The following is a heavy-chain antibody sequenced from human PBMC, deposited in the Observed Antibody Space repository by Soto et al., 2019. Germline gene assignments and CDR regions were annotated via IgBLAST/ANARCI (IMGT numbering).Heavy chain of an antibody. D-gene: IGHD6-19*01. V-gene: IGHV1-18*04. CDR1: GYTCTGHY. CDR3: ARVSSVAGFFYYFDY. J-gene: IGHJ4*02. Sequence: GASVKVSCKASGYTCTGHYVHWVRQAPGQGLEWMGWISAYNGNTNYAQKLQGRVTMTTDTSTSTAYMELRSLRSDDTAVYYCARVSSVAGFFYYFDYWGQGTLVTVSS. CDR2: ISAYNGNT.